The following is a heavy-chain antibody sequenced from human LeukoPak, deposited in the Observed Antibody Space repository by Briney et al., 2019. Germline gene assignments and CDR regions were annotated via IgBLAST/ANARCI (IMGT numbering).Heavy chain of an antibody. J-gene: IGHJ4*02. Sequence: GGSLRLSCAASGLTFSNYWMSWVRQGPGKGLEWVANIKHDGSEKYYIDSVKGRFTISRDIAKNSLYLQMNSLRAEDTAVYYCARDYDFWSGPDYWGQGTLVTVSS. D-gene: IGHD3-3*01. CDR3: ARDYDFWSGPDY. CDR2: IKHDGSEK. CDR1: GLTFSNYW. V-gene: IGHV3-7*01.